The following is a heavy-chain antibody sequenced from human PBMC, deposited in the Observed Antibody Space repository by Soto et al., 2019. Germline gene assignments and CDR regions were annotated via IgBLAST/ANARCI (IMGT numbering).Heavy chain of an antibody. CDR2: INAGNGNT. CDR1: GYTFTSYA. CDR3: ARTSATGYYTGDY. V-gene: IGHV1-3*05. Sequence: QVQLVQSGAEEKKPGASVKVSCKASGYTFTSYAMHWVRQAPGQRLEWMGWINAGNGNTKYSQKFQGRVTITRDTSASTAYMEPSSLRSEDTAVYYCARTSATGYYTGDYWGQGTLVTVSS. D-gene: IGHD3-9*01. J-gene: IGHJ4*02.